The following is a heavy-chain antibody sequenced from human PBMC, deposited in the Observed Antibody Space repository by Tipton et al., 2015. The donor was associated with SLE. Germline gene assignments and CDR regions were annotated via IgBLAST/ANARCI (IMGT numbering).Heavy chain of an antibody. CDR2: IYYSGST. V-gene: IGHV4-39*07. CDR3: ARRKSPDGYNYPGAFDI. Sequence: GLVKPSETLSLTCTVSGGSISSSSYYWGWIRQPPGKGLEWIGDIYYSGSTYYSPSLKSRVTISVDTSNNQFSLKLSSVTAADTAVYYCARRKSPDGYNYPGAFDIWGQGTMVTVSS. J-gene: IGHJ3*02. CDR1: GGSISSSSYY. D-gene: IGHD5-24*01.